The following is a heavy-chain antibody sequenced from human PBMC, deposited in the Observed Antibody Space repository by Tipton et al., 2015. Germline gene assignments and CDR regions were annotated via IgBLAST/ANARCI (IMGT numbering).Heavy chain of an antibody. CDR1: GDSISSGASY. D-gene: IGHD6-25*01. CDR3: ARADAALDY. V-gene: IGHV4-31*03. Sequence: TLSLTCTVSGDSISSGASYWTWIRLQPRKGLEWIGFISYTGGTYNNPSLESRVTISRDTSKNQFSLHLSSVTAADTAVYYCARADAALDYWGQGTLVTVSS. J-gene: IGHJ4*02. CDR2: ISYTGGT.